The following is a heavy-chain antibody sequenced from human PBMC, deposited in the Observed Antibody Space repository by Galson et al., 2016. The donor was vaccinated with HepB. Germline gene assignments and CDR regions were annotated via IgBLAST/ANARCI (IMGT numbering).Heavy chain of an antibody. CDR2: TSGNADIT. D-gene: IGHD1-26*01. V-gene: IGHV3-64D*06. CDR1: GFIFSAYA. Sequence: SLRLSCAASGFIFSAYAMHWVRQAPGTGLEGVSATSGNADITHYVDSVKGRFTTSKDFSKSTLYLQMSSLRVEDTAVYYCVRVVNGSYYTWGQGTLVTVSS. J-gene: IGHJ5*02. CDR3: VRVVNGSYYT.